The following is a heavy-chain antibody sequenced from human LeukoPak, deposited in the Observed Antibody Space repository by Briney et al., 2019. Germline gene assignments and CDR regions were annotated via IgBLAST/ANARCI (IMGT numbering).Heavy chain of an antibody. CDR2: ITTDSGTT. CDR1: GFTFSNYR. CDR3: VRVGSSGYHRYFDH. J-gene: IGHJ2*01. D-gene: IGHD3-22*01. V-gene: IGHV3-48*04. Sequence: PGGSLRLSCAASGFTFSNYRMNWVRQAPGRGLEWLSYITTDSGTTYYADSAKGRFTISRDNAHNSLSLQMHYLRAEDTAVYYCVRVGSSGYHRYFDHWGRGTLVTVSS.